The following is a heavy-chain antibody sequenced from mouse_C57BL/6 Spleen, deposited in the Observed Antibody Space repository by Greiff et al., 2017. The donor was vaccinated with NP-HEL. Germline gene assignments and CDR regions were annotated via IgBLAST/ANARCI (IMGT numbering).Heavy chain of an antibody. CDR3: TRSITTVVGPYAMDY. CDR1: GFTFSSYA. J-gene: IGHJ4*01. CDR2: ISSGGDYI. V-gene: IGHV5-9-1*02. Sequence: EVKLVESGEGLVKPGGSLKLSCAASGFTFSSYAMSWVRQTPEKRLEWVAYISSGGDYIYYADTVKGRFTISRDNARNTLYLQMSSLKSEDTAMYYCTRSITTVVGPYAMDYWGQGTSVTVSS. D-gene: IGHD1-1*01.